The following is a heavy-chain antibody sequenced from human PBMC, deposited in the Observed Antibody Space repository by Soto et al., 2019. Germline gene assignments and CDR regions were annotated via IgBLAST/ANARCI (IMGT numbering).Heavy chain of an antibody. CDR2: ISYDGSNK. CDR1: GFTFSSYG. J-gene: IGHJ3*02. CDR3: AQDLGPPAVAAIQDDAFDI. V-gene: IGHV3-30*18. D-gene: IGHD5-18*01. Sequence: QVQLVESGGGVVQPGRSLRLSCAASGFTFSSYGMHWVRQAPGKGLEWVAVISYDGSNKYDADSVKGRFTISRDNSKNTLSLQLNSMRAEDPAVYYCAQDLGPPAVAAIQDDAFDIWGQGTMVTVSS.